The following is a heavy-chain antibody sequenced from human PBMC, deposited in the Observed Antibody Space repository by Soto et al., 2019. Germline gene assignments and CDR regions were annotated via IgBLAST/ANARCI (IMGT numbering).Heavy chain of an antibody. D-gene: IGHD4-17*01. Sequence: EVQLLESGGGLVQPGGSLGLSCAASGFTFNNYAMSWVRQAADKGLEWVSAISGRGGSTYYADSVKGRFTISRDNSKNTLFLRMNSLRAEDTAVYYCAKDSTVTTSLYSYYYGLDVWGQGTTVTVSS. V-gene: IGHV3-23*01. CDR3: AKDSTVTTSLYSYYYGLDV. CDR2: ISGRGGST. CDR1: GFTFNNYA. J-gene: IGHJ6*02.